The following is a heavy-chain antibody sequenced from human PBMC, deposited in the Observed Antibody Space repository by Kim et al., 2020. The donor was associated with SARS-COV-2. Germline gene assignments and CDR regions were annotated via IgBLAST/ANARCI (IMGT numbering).Heavy chain of an antibody. Sequence: SETLSLTCTVSGGSISNNNYFWVWNRQSPGKGLEWIGSIHYSGNTYYNPSLGGRVTISADMSKNQFSLKLNSVTAAATAVYYCETHKRFADYVDYWVQGT. V-gene: IGHV4-39*07. J-gene: IGHJ4*02. CDR1: GGSISNNNYF. CDR3: ETHKRFADYVDY. CDR2: IHYSGNT. D-gene: IGHD3-16*01.